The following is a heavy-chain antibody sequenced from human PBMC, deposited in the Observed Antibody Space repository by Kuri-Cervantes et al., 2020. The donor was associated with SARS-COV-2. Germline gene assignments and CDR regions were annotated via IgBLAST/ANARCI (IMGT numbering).Heavy chain of an antibody. D-gene: IGHD3-10*01. V-gene: IGHV1-18*04. J-gene: IGHJ5*02. CDR1: GYTFINHG. CDR3: ARDLSSNRYGSGRFGSDP. CDR2: ISGYNGNT. Sequence: ASVKVSCKTSGYTFINHGISWVRQAPGQGLEWMGWISGYNGNTNHAHKFQGRVTMTTDTSASTAYMELRSLRSDDAAVYYCARDLSSNRYGSGRFGSDPWGQGTLVTVSS.